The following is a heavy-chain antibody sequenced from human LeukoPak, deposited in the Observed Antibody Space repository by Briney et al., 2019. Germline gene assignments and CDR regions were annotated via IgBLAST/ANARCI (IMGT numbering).Heavy chain of an antibody. CDR3: AKDGDWTFDI. Sequence: RXXCAASGVTFSSYAXXWVRQAPGKXLEWVSAISGNGVSTYYADSVKGRFTISRDNSKNTLFLQLNSLRAEDTAVYYCAKDGDWTFDIWGQGTMVTVSS. V-gene: IGHV3-23*01. D-gene: IGHD2-21*01. J-gene: IGHJ3*02. CDR2: ISGNGVST. CDR1: GVTFSSYA.